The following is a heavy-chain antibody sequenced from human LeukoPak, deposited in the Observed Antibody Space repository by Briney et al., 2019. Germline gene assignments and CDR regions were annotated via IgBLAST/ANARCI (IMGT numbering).Heavy chain of an antibody. Sequence: SETLSLTCAVSGDSISSGDYSWSWIRQPPGKGLEWIGYISHSGSTYYSPSLKSRVTISVNRSKNQFSLNLRSVTAADTAVYYCARCDGYKSGDFYFDSWGQGTLVTVSS. CDR1: GDSISSGDYS. D-gene: IGHD5-24*01. CDR3: ARCDGYKSGDFYFDS. CDR2: ISHSGST. V-gene: IGHV4-30-2*01. J-gene: IGHJ4*02.